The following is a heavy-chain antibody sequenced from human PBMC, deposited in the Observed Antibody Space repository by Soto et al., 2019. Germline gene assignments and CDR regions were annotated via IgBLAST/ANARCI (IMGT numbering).Heavy chain of an antibody. CDR1: GNPIAGTN. J-gene: IGHJ5*02. D-gene: IGHD1-26*01. CDR3: ASSAIVGREVNTWFDP. Sequence: PHDTTFLSLTVSGNPIAGTNGSGVRPTIGTLLERLGYIYYRGSTNYNPSLKSRLTLSGDTSKNQIFLRLNSVTAADTAVNYCASSAIVGREVNTWFDPWGQGILVTVS. V-gene: IGHV4-59*01. CDR2: IYYRGST.